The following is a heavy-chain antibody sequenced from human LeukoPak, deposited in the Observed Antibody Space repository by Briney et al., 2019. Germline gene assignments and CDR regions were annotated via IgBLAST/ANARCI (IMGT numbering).Heavy chain of an antibody. CDR1: GFTFSSYW. V-gene: IGHV3-74*01. CDR2: INSDGSST. CDR3: ARDFIRGYSYGYDY. J-gene: IGHJ4*02. Sequence: GGSLRLSCAASGFTFSSYWIHWVRHAPGKGLVWVSRINSDGSSTSYADSVKGRFTISRDNAKNTLYLQMNSLRAEDTAVYYCARDFIRGYSYGYDYWGQGTLVTVSS. D-gene: IGHD5-18*01.